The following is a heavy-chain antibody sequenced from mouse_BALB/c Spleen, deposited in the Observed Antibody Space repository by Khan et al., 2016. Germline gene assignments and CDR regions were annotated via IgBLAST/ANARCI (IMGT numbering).Heavy chain of an antibody. D-gene: IGHD2-1*01. Sequence: VQLQQSGAELVRSGALVKLSCTSSGFNIKDYYIHWVRQRPEQGLEWIGWIDPENGDTEYAPKFQGKATMTAHTSSNTAYLHLSSLPSEDTAVYYGNAGYGNYDALDYWGQGTSVTVSS. J-gene: IGHJ4*01. CDR1: GFNIKDYY. CDR3: NAGYGNYDALDY. V-gene: IGHV14-4*02. CDR2: IDPENGDT.